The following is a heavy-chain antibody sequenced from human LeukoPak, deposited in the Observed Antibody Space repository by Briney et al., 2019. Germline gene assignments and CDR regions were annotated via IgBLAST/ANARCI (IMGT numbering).Heavy chain of an antibody. D-gene: IGHD2-15*01. Sequence: ASVKVSCKASGGTFSSYAISWVRQAPGQGLEWMGGIIPIFGTANYAQKFQGRVTITTDESTSTAYMELSSLRSEDTAVYYCARDAKPHCSGGSCYYYYMDVWGKGTTVTVSS. V-gene: IGHV1-69*05. CDR2: IIPIFGTA. J-gene: IGHJ6*03. CDR1: GGTFSSYA. CDR3: ARDAKPHCSGGSCYYYYMDV.